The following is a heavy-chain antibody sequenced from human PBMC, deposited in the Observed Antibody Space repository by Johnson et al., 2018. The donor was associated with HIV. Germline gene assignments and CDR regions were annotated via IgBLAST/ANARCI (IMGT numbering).Heavy chain of an antibody. V-gene: IGHV3-30*03. CDR2: ISYDGSNK. Sequence: QVQLVESGGGVVQPGRSLRLSCAASGFTFSSYGMHWVRQAPGKGLEWVAVISYDGSNKYYADSVKGRFTISRDNSKNTLYLQMNSLRAEDTAVYDCARSGVVGATSAVDAFDIWGQGTMVTVSS. D-gene: IGHD1-26*01. CDR3: ARSGVVGATSAVDAFDI. CDR1: GFTFSSYG. J-gene: IGHJ3*02.